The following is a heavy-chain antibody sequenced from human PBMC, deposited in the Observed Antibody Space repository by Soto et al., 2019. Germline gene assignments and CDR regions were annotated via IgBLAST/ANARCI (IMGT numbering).Heavy chain of an antibody. CDR3: ARGVFYYYGSSGYSPDY. CDR2: ISFDGSKK. D-gene: IGHD3-22*01. CDR1: VFTSSSYV. J-gene: IGHJ4*02. Sequence: RRLSCEGSVFTSSSYVMHWVRQAPGKGLEWVALISFDGSKKNYADSMKGRFTISRDNSKNMMYLQMNSLRPEDTAVYYCARGVFYYYGSSGYSPDYWGQGTLVTVSS. V-gene: IGHV3-30-3*01.